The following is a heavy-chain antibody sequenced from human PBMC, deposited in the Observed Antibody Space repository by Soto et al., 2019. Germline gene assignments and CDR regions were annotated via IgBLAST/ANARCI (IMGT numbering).Heavy chain of an antibody. V-gene: IGHV5-51*01. CDR2: IYPGDSDT. CDR3: ASVAAMVGGAFDI. D-gene: IGHD5-18*01. CDR1: GYSFTSYG. J-gene: IGHJ3*02. Sequence: VESLTISCKVSGYSFTSYGIGWVLQMPGKGLEWMGIIYPGDSDTRYSPSFQGQVTISADKSISTAYLQWSSLKASDTAMYYCASVAAMVGGAFDIWGQGTMVTVSS.